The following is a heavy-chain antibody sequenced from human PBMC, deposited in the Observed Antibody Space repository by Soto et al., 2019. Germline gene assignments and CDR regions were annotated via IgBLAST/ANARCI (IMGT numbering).Heavy chain of an antibody. CDR2: IYTSGNT. D-gene: IGHD2-15*01. V-gene: IGHV4-4*07. CDR3: AREEVGYCSGGRCYYYVMDV. Sequence: SETLCLTCPVSGGSISGYDGSWIRQPAGKGLEWIGRIYTSGNTNYNPSLKSRVTMSVDTSKNQFSLKLSSVTAADTAVYYCAREEVGYCSGGRCYYYVMDVWGQGTTVTVSS. J-gene: IGHJ6*02. CDR1: GGSISGYD.